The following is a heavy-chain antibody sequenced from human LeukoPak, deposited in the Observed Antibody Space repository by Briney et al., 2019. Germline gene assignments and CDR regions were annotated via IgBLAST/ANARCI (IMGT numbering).Heavy chain of an antibody. Sequence: GGSLRPSCAASGFTFSSYEMNWVRQAPGKGLEWVSYISSSGSTIYYADSVKGRFTISRDNAKNSLYLQMNSLRAEDTAVYYCARLLVHYYGMDVWGQGTTVTVSS. V-gene: IGHV3-48*03. CDR1: GFTFSSYE. J-gene: IGHJ6*02. CDR3: ARLLVHYYGMDV. D-gene: IGHD2-15*01. CDR2: ISSSGSTI.